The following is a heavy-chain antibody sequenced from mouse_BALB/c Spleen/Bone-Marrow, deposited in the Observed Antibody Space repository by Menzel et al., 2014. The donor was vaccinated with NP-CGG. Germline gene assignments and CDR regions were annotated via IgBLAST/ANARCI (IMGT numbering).Heavy chain of an antibody. V-gene: IGHV1S127*01. CDR3: TRKDY. J-gene: IGHJ2*01. CDR1: GYTFTSYW. Sequence: LVESGAELVKPGASVKMSCKASGYTFTSYWMYWVKQRPGQGLEWIGVIGPSDNYTSYNQKFKDKATLTVDTSSSTAYMQLSSLTSEDSAVYYCTRKDYWGQGTTLTVSS. CDR2: IGPSDNYT.